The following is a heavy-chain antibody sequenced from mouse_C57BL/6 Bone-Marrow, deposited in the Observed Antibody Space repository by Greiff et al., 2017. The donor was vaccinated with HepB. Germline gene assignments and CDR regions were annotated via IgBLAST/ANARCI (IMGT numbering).Heavy chain of an antibody. CDR1: GYTFTDYY. V-gene: IGHV1-26*01. D-gene: IGHD2-4*01. Sequence: VQLQQSGPELVKPGASVKISCKASGYTFTDYYMNWVKQSPGKSLEWIGDINPNNGGTSYNQKFKGKATLTVDKSSSTAYMELRSLTSEDSAVYYCARDEDYDWYFDVWGTGTTVTVSS. CDR3: ARDEDYDWYFDV. CDR2: INPNNGGT. J-gene: IGHJ1*03.